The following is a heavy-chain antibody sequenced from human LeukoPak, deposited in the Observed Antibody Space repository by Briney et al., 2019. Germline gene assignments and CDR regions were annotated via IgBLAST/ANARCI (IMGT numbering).Heavy chain of an antibody. CDR2: ISSSSSYI. V-gene: IGHV3-21*01. CDR3: ARERDTAMGNDAFDN. Sequence: GGSLRLSCAASGFTFSSYSMNWVRQAPGKGLEWVSSISSSSSYIYYADSVKGRFTISRDNAKNSLYLQMNSLRAEDTAVYYCARERDTAMGNDAFDNWGQGTMVTVSS. D-gene: IGHD5-18*01. J-gene: IGHJ3*02. CDR1: GFTFSSYS.